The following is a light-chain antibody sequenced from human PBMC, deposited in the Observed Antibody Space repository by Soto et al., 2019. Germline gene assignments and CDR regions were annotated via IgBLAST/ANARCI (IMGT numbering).Light chain of an antibody. CDR3: QSFDTSLSGFVV. CDR1: SSNIGAGYD. CDR2: DNN. J-gene: IGLJ2*01. V-gene: IGLV1-40*01. Sequence: QSVLTQPPSMSGAPGQRVTISCTGSSSNIGAGYDVHWYQQHPGTAPKLLIFDNNNRPSGVPDRFSGSKSDTSASLAITGLQAEDEADCYCQSFDTSLSGFVVFGGGTKLTVL.